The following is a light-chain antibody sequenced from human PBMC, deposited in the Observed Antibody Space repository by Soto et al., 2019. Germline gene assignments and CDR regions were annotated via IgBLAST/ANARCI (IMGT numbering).Light chain of an antibody. CDR3: QLWDSNNDHRVV. Sequence: SYELTQPPSVSVAPGKTARITCGGSNIGSESVHWFQQKPGQAPVLVIFYDSDRPSGIPERFSGSNSGNTATLTISRVEAGDEADYYCQLWDSNNDHRVVFGGGTKVTVL. CDR2: YDS. J-gene: IGLJ2*01. CDR1: NIGSES. V-gene: IGLV3-21*04.